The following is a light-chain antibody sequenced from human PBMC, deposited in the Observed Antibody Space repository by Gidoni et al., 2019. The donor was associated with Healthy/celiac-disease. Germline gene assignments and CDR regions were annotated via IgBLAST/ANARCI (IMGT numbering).Light chain of an antibody. CDR1: QSASSSY. CDR3: QQYGSSPRT. Sequence: EIVLTQSPGTLSLSPGERATLSCRASQSASSSYLAWYQQKPGQAPRLLLYGASSRATGIPDRFSGSGSGTDCTLTISRLEPEDVAVYYCQQYGSSPRTFGQGTKVEIK. CDR2: GAS. J-gene: IGKJ1*01. V-gene: IGKV3-20*01.